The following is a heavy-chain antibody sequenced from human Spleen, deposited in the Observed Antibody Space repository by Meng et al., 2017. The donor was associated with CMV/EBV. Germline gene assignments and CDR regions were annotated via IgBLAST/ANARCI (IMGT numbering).Heavy chain of an antibody. V-gene: IGHV3-66*02. CDR1: GFIVSSNY. CDR3: ARDVSTLTTTEYFQH. CDR2: IYSGGST. D-gene: IGHD5/OR15-5a*01. J-gene: IGHJ1*01. Sequence: SGFIVSSNYMSWVRQAPGKGLEWVSVIYSGGSTYYADSVKGRFTISRDNSKNTLYLQMNSLRAEDTAVYYCARDVSTLTTTEYFQHWGQGTLVTVSS.